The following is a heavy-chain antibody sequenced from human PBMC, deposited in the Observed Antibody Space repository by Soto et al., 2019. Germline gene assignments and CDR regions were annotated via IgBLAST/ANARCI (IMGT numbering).Heavy chain of an antibody. V-gene: IGHV4-59*08. CDR3: ARENIVVVPAAMQGGEGYYYYYYMDV. CDR1: GGSISSYY. CDR2: IYYSGST. D-gene: IGHD2-2*01. J-gene: IGHJ6*03. Sequence: TSETLSLTCTVSGGSISSYYWSWIRQPPGKGLEWIGYIYYSGSTNYNPSLKSRVTISVDTSKNQFSLKLSSVTAADTAVYYCARENIVVVPAAMQGGEGYYYYYYMDVWGKGTTVTVSS.